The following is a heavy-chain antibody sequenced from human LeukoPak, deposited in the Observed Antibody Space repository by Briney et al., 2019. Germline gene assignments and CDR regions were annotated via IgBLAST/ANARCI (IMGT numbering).Heavy chain of an antibody. Sequence: GGSLRLSCAASGFNLSSYTMNWVRQAPGKGLEWVSSITSSSAYTYYADSVKGRFTISRNNAKNSLYLQMNSLRAEDTAVYYCARDGRYSYGYWFDSWGQGTLVTVSS. J-gene: IGHJ5*01. CDR1: GFNLSSYT. CDR3: ARDGRYSYGYWFDS. V-gene: IGHV3-21*01. CDR2: ITSSSAYT. D-gene: IGHD5-18*01.